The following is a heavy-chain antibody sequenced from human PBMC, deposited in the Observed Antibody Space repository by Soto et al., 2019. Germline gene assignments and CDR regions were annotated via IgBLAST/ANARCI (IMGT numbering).Heavy chain of an antibody. CDR3: ARYEGSSWFDY. CDR1: GGSVNNKTYY. J-gene: IGHJ4*02. D-gene: IGHD6-13*01. CDR2: INYNGRT. V-gene: IGHV4-61*01. Sequence: PSETLSLTCSVSGGSVNNKTYYWSWIRQPPGKGLEWIGYINYNGRTNYNPSLKSRVTMSLDTSKNQFSLKLRSVTAADTAVFYCARYEGSSWFDYWGQGTLVTVSS.